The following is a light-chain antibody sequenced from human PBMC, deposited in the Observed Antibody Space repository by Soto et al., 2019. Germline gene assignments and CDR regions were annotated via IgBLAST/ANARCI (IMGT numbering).Light chain of an antibody. J-gene: IGLJ1*01. CDR2: GNS. CDR3: QSYDSSLSGHYV. Sequence: QSVLTQPPSVSGAPGQRVTISCTGSSSNIGAGYDVHWYQQLPGTAPKLLIYGNSNRPSGVPDRFSGSKSGTSACLAITGLQAEYEADYYCQSYDSSLSGHYVFGTGTKVTVL. V-gene: IGLV1-40*01. CDR1: SSNIGAGYD.